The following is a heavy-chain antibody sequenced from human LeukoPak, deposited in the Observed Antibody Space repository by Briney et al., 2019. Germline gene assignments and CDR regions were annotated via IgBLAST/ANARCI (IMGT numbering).Heavy chain of an antibody. D-gene: IGHD4-17*01. V-gene: IGHV4-61*08. CDR3: ARGGVRADY. Sequence: SQTLSLTCTVSGGSISSGDYYWSWIRQPPGKGLEWIGYIYYSGNTNYNPSLKSRVTISVDTSKNQFSLKVSSVTAADTAVYYCARGGVRADYWGQGTLVTVSS. J-gene: IGHJ4*02. CDR2: IYYSGNT. CDR1: GGSISSGDYY.